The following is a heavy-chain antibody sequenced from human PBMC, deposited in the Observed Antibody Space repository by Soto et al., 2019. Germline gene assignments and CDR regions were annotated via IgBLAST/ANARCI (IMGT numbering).Heavy chain of an antibody. J-gene: IGHJ4*02. D-gene: IGHD3-22*01. V-gene: IGHV3-11*01. CDR1: YCKCGDLD. Sequence: GVSYCKCGDLDVRWIRKATGKGPEWVSYISDDGYTIYYADSVKGRFTISRDNAKNSLDLQMTNLRAEDTAVYYCAKPLSTFISSDIGYWAQGTLGTGSS. CDR3: AKPLSTFISSDIGY. CDR2: ISDDGYTI.